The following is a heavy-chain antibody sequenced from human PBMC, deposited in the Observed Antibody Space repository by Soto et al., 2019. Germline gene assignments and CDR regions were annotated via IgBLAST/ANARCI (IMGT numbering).Heavy chain of an antibody. CDR1: GYGFNAYW. D-gene: IGHD2-8*02. Sequence: VESLKISCKCSGYGFNAYWIAWVRQMTGKGLEWMGIIYPGDSDTRYSPSFQGQVTISADKSITTAFLQWSALKASDTAMYYCARLGYCTGGDCHGMDVWGQGTTVTVSS. J-gene: IGHJ6*02. CDR3: ARLGYCTGGDCHGMDV. V-gene: IGHV5-51*01. CDR2: IYPGDSDT.